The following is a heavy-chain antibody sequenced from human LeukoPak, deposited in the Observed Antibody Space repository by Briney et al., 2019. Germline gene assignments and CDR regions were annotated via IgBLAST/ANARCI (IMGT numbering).Heavy chain of an antibody. D-gene: IGHD3-22*01. J-gene: IGHJ6*03. Sequence: SETLSLTCAVYGASFSGYYWSWIRQPPGKGLEWIGEINHSGSTNYNPSLKSRVTISVDTSKKQLSLRLSSVTAADTAVYYCARGKYYYDNRNPKYYYYMDVWGKGTTVTVSS. V-gene: IGHV4-34*01. CDR3: ARGKYYYDNRNPKYYYYMDV. CDR1: GASFSGYY. CDR2: INHSGST.